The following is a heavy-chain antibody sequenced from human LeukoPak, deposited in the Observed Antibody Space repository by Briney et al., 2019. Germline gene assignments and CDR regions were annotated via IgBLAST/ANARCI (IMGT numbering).Heavy chain of an antibody. CDR1: GYTFTTYA. J-gene: IGHJ4*01. CDR3: ARGDFISSRDYLFFFDY. CDR2: INTNTGNP. D-gene: IGHD3-16*01. Sequence: ASVKVSCKASGYTFTTYAISWVRQAPGQGLEWMGWINTNTGNPTYAQGFTGQFVFSLDTSVSTAYLQISSLQAEDTAVYYCARGDFISSRDYLFFFDYWGQGSLVTVSS. V-gene: IGHV7-4-1*02.